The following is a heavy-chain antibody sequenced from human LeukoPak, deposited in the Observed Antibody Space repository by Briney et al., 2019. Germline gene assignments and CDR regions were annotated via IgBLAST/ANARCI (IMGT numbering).Heavy chain of an antibody. CDR2: ISYDGSNK. J-gene: IGHJ4*02. Sequence: PGRSLRLSCAASGFTFSSYAMHWVRQAPGKGLEWVAVISYDGSNKYYADSVKGRFTISRDNSKNTLYLQMNSLRAEDTAVYYCARKFGELFGHDYWGQGTLVTVSS. V-gene: IGHV3-30*04. D-gene: IGHD3-10*01. CDR1: GFTFSSYA. CDR3: ARKFGELFGHDY.